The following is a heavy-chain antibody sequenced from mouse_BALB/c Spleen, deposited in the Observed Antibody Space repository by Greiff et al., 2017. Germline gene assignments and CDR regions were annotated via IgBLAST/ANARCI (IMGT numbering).Heavy chain of an antibody. V-gene: IGHV5-9*03. D-gene: IGHD1-1*01. CDR1: GFTFSSYT. J-gene: IGHJ2*01. CDR3: ARSPTVVAPFDY. CDR2: ISSGGGNT. Sequence: EVKLVESGGGLVKPGGSLKLSCAASGFTFSSYTMSWVRQTPEKRLEWVATISSGGGNTYYPDSVKGRFTISRDNAKNNLYLQMSSLRSEDTALYYCARSPTVVAPFDYWGQGTTLTVSS.